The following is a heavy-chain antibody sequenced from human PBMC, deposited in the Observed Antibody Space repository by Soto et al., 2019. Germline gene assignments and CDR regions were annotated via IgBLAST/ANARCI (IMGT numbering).Heavy chain of an antibody. V-gene: IGHV4-38-2*01. CDR2: IYHSGST. CDR3: ARVYHCSSTSCYPYFDY. J-gene: IGHJ4*02. CDR1: GYSISSGYY. D-gene: IGHD2-2*01. Sequence: SETLSLTCAVSGYSISSGYYWGWIRQPPGKGLEWIGSIYHSGSTYYNPSLKSRVTISVDTSKNQFSLKLSSVTAADTAVYYCARVYHCSSTSCYPYFDYWGQGTRVTVS.